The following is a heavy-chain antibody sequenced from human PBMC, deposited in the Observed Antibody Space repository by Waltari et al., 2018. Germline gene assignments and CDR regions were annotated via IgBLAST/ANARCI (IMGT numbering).Heavy chain of an antibody. CDR1: GASFSSYY. CDR3: TRGGNYDFWSHSPFVDP. Sequence: QVQLQQWGAGLLKPSETLSLTCSVSGASFSSYYWGWVRHVPGKGLEWIGQIRHPGNTNYNPSLQSRVAISIDTSRNQFSLRVFSVTAVDTGLYFCTRGGNYDFWSHSPFVDPWGQGTQVSVSS. J-gene: IGHJ5*02. D-gene: IGHD3-3*01. V-gene: IGHV4-34*01. CDR2: IRHPGNT.